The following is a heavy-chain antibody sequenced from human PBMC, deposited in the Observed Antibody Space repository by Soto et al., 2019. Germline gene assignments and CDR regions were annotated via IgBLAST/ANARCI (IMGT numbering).Heavy chain of an antibody. J-gene: IGHJ4*02. CDR3: ASYSSSWYSYYFDY. CDR1: GGSISSGDYY. Sequence: SETLSLTCTVSGGSISSGDYYWSWIRQPPGKGLEWIGYIYYSGSTYYNPSLKSRVTISVDTSKNQFSLKLSSVTAADTAVYYCASYSSSWYSYYFDYWGQGTLVTVSS. CDR2: IYYSGST. V-gene: IGHV4-30-4*01. D-gene: IGHD6-13*01.